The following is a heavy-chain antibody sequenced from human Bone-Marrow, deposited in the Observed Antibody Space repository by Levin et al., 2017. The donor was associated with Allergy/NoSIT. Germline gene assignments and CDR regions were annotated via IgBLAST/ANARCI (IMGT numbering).Heavy chain of an antibody. CDR1: GYTFTDYY. CDR3: ARDLVGVESFDF. V-gene: IGHV1-2*02. Sequence: ASVKVSCKASGYTFTDYYIHWIRQAPGQGLEWMGRINPDGGGTKFSQQFEGRVTLTRDTSLRTGNMELSRLRSDDTDVYFCARDLVGVESFDFWGQGTMVIVSS. CDR2: INPDGGGT. D-gene: IGHD1-26*01. J-gene: IGHJ3*01.